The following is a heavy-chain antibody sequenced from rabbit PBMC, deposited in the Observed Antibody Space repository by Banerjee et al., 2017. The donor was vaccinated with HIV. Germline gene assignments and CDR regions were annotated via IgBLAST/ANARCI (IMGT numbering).Heavy chain of an antibody. CDR1: GFDLSGYYY. CDR2: IYAGSSANT. Sequence: QSLEESGGDLVTPGGTLTLTCTASGFDLSGYYYMCWVRQAPGKGLEWIACIYAGSSANTYYASWAKGRFTISKASSTTMTLQMTSLTAADTATYFCASGGTSSSPPFNFWGPGTLVTVS. CDR3: ASGGTSSSPPFNF. D-gene: IGHD1-1*01. V-gene: IGHV1S40*01. J-gene: IGHJ4*01.